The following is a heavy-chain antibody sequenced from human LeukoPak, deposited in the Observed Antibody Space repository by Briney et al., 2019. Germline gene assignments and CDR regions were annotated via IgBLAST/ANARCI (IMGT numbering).Heavy chain of an antibody. CDR2: ISYDGSNK. V-gene: IGHV3-30-3*01. J-gene: IGHJ4*02. CDR3: ALDPRFDY. Sequence: GGSLRLSCAASGFTFSSYAMHWDRQAPGKGLEWVAVISYDGSNKYYADSVKGRFTISRDNSKNTLYLQMNSLRAEDTAVYYCALDPRFDYWGQGTLVTVSS. D-gene: IGHD1-1*01. CDR1: GFTFSSYA.